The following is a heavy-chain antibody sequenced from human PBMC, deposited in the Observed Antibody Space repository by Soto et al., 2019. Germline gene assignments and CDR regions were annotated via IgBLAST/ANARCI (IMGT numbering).Heavy chain of an antibody. J-gene: IGHJ6*02. CDR1: GGSISSSSYY. Sequence: QLQLQESGPGLVKPSETLSLTCTVSGGSISSSSYYWGLIRQPPGKGLEWIGSIYYSGSTYYNPSLKSRVTISVDTSKNQFSLKLSSVTAADTAVYYCASVRRGGYDSLRYYYGMDVWGQGTTVTVSS. D-gene: IGHD5-12*01. V-gene: IGHV4-39*01. CDR2: IYYSGST. CDR3: ASVRRGGYDSLRYYYGMDV.